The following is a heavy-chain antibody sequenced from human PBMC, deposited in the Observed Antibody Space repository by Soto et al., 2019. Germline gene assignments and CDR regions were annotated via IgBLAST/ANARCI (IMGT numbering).Heavy chain of an antibody. CDR2: IDSDGSST. CDR1: GFTFGSYW. D-gene: IGHD3-10*01. CDR3: VKEGRLAVGGLDL. Sequence: EVQLVESGGGLVQPGGSLRVSCAASGFTFGSYWMNWVRQAPGKGLVWVSRIDSDGSSTTYADSVKGRFTTSRDNAKNTLYLQMDSLRVEDTAIYYCVKEGRLAVGGLDLWGQGALVTVSS. V-gene: IGHV3-74*01. J-gene: IGHJ5*02.